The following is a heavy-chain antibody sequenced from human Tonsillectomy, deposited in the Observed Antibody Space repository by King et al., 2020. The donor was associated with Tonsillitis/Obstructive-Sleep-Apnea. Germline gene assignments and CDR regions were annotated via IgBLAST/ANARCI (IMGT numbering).Heavy chain of an antibody. CDR2: ISWNSGSI. V-gene: IGHV3-9*01. CDR1: GFTFDDYA. D-gene: IGHD2-2*01. CDR3: AKDIVVVPAAMGSAFDI. J-gene: IGHJ3*02. Sequence: VQLVESGGGLVQPGRSLRLSCAASGFTFDDYAMHWVRHAPGKGLEWVSGISWNSGSIGYADSVKGRFTISRDNAKNSLYLQMNSLRAEDTALYYCAKDIVVVPAAMGSAFDIWGQGTMVTVSS.